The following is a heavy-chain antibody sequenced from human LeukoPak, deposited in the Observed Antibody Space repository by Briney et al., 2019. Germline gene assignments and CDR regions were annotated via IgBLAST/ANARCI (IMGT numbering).Heavy chain of an antibody. Sequence: SETLSLTCTVSGGSISSYYWSWIRQPPGKGMEWIGYIYYSGSTNYNPSLKSRVTISVDTSKNQFSLKLSSVTAADTAVYYCAREGSESHAFDIWGQGTMVTVSS. J-gene: IGHJ3*02. CDR1: GGSISSYY. D-gene: IGHD3-10*01. CDR2: IYYSGST. CDR3: AREGSESHAFDI. V-gene: IGHV4-59*01.